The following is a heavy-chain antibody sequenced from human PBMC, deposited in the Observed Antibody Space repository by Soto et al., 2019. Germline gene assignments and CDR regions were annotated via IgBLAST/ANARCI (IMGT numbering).Heavy chain of an antibody. V-gene: IGHV3-33*01. CDR1: GFTFSSYG. Sequence: PGGSLRLSCAASGFTFSSYGMHWVRQAPGKGLEWVAVIWYDGSNKYYADSVKGRFTISRDNSKNTLYLQMNSLRAEDTAVYYCARSRPDQQYYYYGMDVWGQGTTVTVSS. CDR3: ARSRPDQQYYYYGMDV. CDR2: IWYDGSNK. D-gene: IGHD2-2*01. J-gene: IGHJ6*02.